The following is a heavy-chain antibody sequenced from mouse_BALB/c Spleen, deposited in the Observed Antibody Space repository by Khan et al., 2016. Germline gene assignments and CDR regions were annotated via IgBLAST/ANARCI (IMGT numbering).Heavy chain of an antibody. CDR1: GYTFTNYG. D-gene: IGHD1-1*01. CDR3: ARGHYGSSYGFAC. J-gene: IGHJ3*01. CDR2: INTYTGEP. Sequence: QIQLVQSGPELKKPGETVKISCKASGYTFTNYGMNWVKQAPGKGLKWMGWINTYTGEPTYADDFKGRFAFSLETSASTAYLQINNLKNEDTATXCGARGHYGSSYGFACWGQVTLVTVSA. V-gene: IGHV9-3-1*01.